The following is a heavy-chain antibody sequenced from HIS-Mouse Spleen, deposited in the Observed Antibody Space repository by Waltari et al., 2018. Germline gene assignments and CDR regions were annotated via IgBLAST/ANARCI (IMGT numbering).Heavy chain of an antibody. CDR3: AREIPYSSSWYDWYFDL. J-gene: IGHJ2*01. V-gene: IGHV4-39*07. CDR1: VASISSSSYY. Sequence: QLQLQESGPGLVKPSETLSLTCTVPVASISSSSYYWGWIRQPPGKGLEWIGSIYYSGSTYYNPSLKSRVTISVDTSKNQFSLKLSSVTAADTAVYYCAREIPYSSSWYDWYFDLWGRGTLVTVSS. CDR2: IYYSGST. D-gene: IGHD6-13*01.